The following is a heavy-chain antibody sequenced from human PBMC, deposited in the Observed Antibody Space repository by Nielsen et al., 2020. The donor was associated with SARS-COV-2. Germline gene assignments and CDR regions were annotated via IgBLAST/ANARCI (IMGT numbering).Heavy chain of an antibody. CDR1: GYTFTGYY. Sequence: ASVKVSCKASGYTFTGYYMHWVRQAPGQGLEWMGRINPNSGGTNYAQKFQGRVTMTRDTSISTAYMELSRLRSDDTAVYYCARWIGPITVTTCYYYYGMDVWGQGTTVTVSS. V-gene: IGHV1-2*06. D-gene: IGHD4-17*01. J-gene: IGHJ6*02. CDR2: INPNSGGT. CDR3: ARWIGPITVTTCYYYYGMDV.